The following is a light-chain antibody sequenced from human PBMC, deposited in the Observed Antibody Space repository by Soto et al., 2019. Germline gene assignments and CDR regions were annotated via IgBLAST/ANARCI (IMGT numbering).Light chain of an antibody. J-gene: IGLJ1*01. V-gene: IGLV2-23*01. CDR1: SSDVGSYHL. CDR3: CSYAGSSTFV. Sequence: QSALTQPASVSGSPGQSITISCTGTSSDVGSYHLVSWYQHHPGKAPKLMIYEGSNRPSGVSNRFSGSKSGNTASLTISGLQAEDEADYYCCSYAGSSTFVFGTGTKLTVL. CDR2: EGS.